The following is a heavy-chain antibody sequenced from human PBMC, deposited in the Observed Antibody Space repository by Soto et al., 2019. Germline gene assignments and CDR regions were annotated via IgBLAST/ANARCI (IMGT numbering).Heavy chain of an antibody. Sequence: PGESMNICCKCAVYSFTSYWIGWVRQMPGRGLELMGIIYPGYSDTRYSPSFQCQVTISADKSISTAYLQWSSLKASDTAMYYCARQGGYDFWSGYPNDYWGQGTLVTVSS. V-gene: IGHV5-51*01. CDR2: IYPGYSDT. D-gene: IGHD3-3*01. J-gene: IGHJ4*02. CDR3: ARQGGYDFWSGYPNDY. CDR1: VYSFTSYW.